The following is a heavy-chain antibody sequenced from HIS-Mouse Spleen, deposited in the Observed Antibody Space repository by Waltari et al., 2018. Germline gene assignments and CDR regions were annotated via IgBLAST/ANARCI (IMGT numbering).Heavy chain of an antibody. D-gene: IGHD6-13*01. Sequence: QLQLQESGPGLVKPSETLSLTCTVSGGSISSSSYYWGWIRQPPGKGLEWIGSMYYSGGTYYNPSLESRVTISVDTTKNQFSQKLSSVTAADTAVYYCAGEIPYSSSWYDWYFDLWGRGTLVTVSS. J-gene: IGHJ2*01. V-gene: IGHV4-39*07. CDR1: GGSISSSSYY. CDR2: MYYSGGT. CDR3: AGEIPYSSSWYDWYFDL.